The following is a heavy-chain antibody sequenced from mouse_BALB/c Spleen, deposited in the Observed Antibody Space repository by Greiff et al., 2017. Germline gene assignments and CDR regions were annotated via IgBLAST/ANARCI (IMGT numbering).Heavy chain of an antibody. V-gene: IGHV5-17*02. CDR1: GFTFSSFG. Sequence: EVQGVESGGGLVQPGGSRKLSCAASGFTFSSFGMHWVRPAPEKGLEWVAYISSGSSTIYYADTVKGRFTISRDNPKNTLFLQMTSLRSEDTAMYYCARSIHYYGYNYAMDYWGQGTSVTVSS. CDR2: ISSGSSTI. D-gene: IGHD1-2*01. J-gene: IGHJ4*01. CDR3: ARSIHYYGYNYAMDY.